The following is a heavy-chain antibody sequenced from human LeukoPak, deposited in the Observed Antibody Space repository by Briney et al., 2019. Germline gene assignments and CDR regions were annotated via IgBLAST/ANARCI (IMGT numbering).Heavy chain of an antibody. CDR2: INPNSGGT. Sequence: ASVKVSCKASGYTFTGYYMHWVRQAPGQGLEWMGWINPNSGGTNYAQKFQGRVTMTRDTSISTAYMELSRLRSDDTAVNYCARSPLGIVVVIGGAFDIWGQGTMVTVSS. CDR3: ARSPLGIVVVIGGAFDI. V-gene: IGHV1-2*02. CDR1: GYTFTGYY. J-gene: IGHJ3*02. D-gene: IGHD3-22*01.